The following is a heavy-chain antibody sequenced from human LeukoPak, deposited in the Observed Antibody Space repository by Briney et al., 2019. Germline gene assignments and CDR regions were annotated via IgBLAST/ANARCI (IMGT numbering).Heavy chain of an antibody. Sequence: SETLSLTCAVYGGSFSGYYWSWIRQPPGKGLEWIGEINHSGSIYYNPSLKSRVTISVDTSKNQFSLKVRSVTAADTAVYYCARHSVKSHCTDTTCYRNYFGLDVWGQGTTVTVSS. V-gene: IGHV4-34*01. CDR2: INHSGSI. CDR1: GGSFSGYY. D-gene: IGHD2-2*01. J-gene: IGHJ6*02. CDR3: ARHSVKSHCTDTTCYRNYFGLDV.